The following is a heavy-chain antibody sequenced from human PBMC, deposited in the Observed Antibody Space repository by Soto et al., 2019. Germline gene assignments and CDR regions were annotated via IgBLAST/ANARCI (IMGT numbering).Heavy chain of an antibody. D-gene: IGHD7-27*01. V-gene: IGHV3-30*18. J-gene: IGHJ6*02. CDR1: GFTFSSYG. CDR2: ISYDGSNK. CDR3: AKDMGIRGGGSRSYYYGMDV. Sequence: GGSLRLSCAASGFTFSSYGMHWVRQAPGKGLEWVAVISYDGSNKYYADSVKGRFTISRDNSKNTLYLQMNSLRAEDTAVYYCAKDMGIRGGGSRSYYYGMDVWGQGTTVTVSS.